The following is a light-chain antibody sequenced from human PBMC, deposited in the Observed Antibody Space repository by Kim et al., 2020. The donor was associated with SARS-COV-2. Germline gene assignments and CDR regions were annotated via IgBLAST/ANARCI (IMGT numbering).Light chain of an antibody. J-gene: IGKJ5*01. CDR2: AAT. Sequence: ASVGDRVTITWRASQGISSYLVWFQQKPGEGPKRLIYAATSLQSGVPSRFSGSGSGTEFTLTISSLQPEDFATYYCLQHNSYPLTFGQGTRLEIK. CDR1: QGISSY. CDR3: LQHNSYPLT. V-gene: IGKV1-17*03.